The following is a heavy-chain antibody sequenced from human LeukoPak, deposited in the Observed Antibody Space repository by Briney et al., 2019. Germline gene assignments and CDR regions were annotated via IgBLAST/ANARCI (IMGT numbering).Heavy chain of an antibody. CDR2: ISYDGSNK. D-gene: IGHD1-26*01. V-gene: IGHV3-30*18. J-gene: IGHJ4*02. Sequence: GGSLRLSCAASGFTLSSYGMHWVRPAAGKGLEWVAVISYDGSNKYYADSVKGRFTISRDNSKNTLYLQMNSLRAEDTAVYYCAKTDIVGAFDNWGEGRLVTVSS. CDR3: AKTDIVGAFDN. CDR1: GFTLSSYG.